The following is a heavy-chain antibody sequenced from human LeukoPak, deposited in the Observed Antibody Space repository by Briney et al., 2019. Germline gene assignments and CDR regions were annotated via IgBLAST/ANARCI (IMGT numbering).Heavy chain of an antibody. CDR3: TRASGYTSGWPFDY. V-gene: IGHV3-64*01. Sequence: GGSLRLSCAASRFTFGTYAMHWVRQAPGKRLEYVSAISSNGNSTYYANSVKGRFTISRDNSKNTLYLQMGSLRAEDMAVYYCTRASGYTSGWPFDYWGQGILVTVSS. CDR1: RFTFGTYA. D-gene: IGHD6-19*01. J-gene: IGHJ4*02. CDR2: ISSNGNST.